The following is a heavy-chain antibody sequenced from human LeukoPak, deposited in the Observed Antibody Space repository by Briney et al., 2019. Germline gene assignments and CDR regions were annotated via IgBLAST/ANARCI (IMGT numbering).Heavy chain of an antibody. CDR2: INPNSGGT. D-gene: IGHD3-9*01. Sequence: ASVKVSCKASGYTFTGYYMHWVRQAPGQGLEWMGWINPNSGGTNYAQKFQGRVTMTRDTFISTAYMELSRLRSDDTAVYYCARGNYDILTGYLNGSPDYWGQGTLVTVSS. J-gene: IGHJ4*02. CDR3: ARGNYDILTGYLNGSPDY. CDR1: GYTFTGYY. V-gene: IGHV1-2*02.